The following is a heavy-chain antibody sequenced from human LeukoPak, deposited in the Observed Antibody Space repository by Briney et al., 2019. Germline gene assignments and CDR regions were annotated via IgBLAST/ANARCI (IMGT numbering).Heavy chain of an antibody. CDR3: ARDWLPYYYDSSGYYSPIDY. CDR1: GYTFTSYY. CDR2: INPSDGST. Sequence: ASVKGSCKASGYTFTSYYMHWVRQAPGQGLAWMGIINPSDGSTSYAQKFQGRVTMTRDTSTSTVYMELSSLRSEDTAVYYCARDWLPYYYDSSGYYSPIDYWGQGTLVTVSS. D-gene: IGHD3-22*01. V-gene: IGHV1-46*01. J-gene: IGHJ4*02.